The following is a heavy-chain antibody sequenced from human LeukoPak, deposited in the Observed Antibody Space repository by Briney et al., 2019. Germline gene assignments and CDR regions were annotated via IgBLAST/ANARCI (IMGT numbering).Heavy chain of an antibody. CDR3: AKVWYSSGWYYFDY. V-gene: IGHV3-9*01. D-gene: IGHD6-19*01. J-gene: IGHJ4*02. CDR2: ISWNSGSI. CDR1: RFTFDDYA. Sequence: GGSLRLSCAASRFTFDDYAMHWVRQAPGKGLEWVSGISWNSGSIGYADSVKGRFTISRDNAKNSLYLQMSSLRAEDTALYYCAKVWYSSGWYYFDYWGQGTLVTVSS.